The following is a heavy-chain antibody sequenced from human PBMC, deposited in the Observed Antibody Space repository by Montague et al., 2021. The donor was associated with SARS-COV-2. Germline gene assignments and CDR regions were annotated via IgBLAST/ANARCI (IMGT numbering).Heavy chain of an antibody. CDR2: IYDGGAV. V-gene: IGHV4-59*01. Sequence: SETLSLTCTVSGGSITGYYWGWLRRSPGKGLEWIAYIYDGGAVNYNPSLGSRVTISTDTSKNQLSLKVNSVTAADTAVYYCVTDHPYGGPRGAYDIWGKGTVVTVSS. CDR3: VTDHPYGGPRGAYDI. D-gene: IGHD4-23*01. J-gene: IGHJ3*02. CDR1: GGSITGYY.